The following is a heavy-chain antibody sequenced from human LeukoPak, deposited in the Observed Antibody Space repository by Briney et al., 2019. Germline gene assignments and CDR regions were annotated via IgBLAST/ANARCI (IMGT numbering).Heavy chain of an antibody. CDR2: FDPVDGET. J-gene: IGHJ5*02. Sequence: ASVTVSCKVSGYTLTELSMHWVRPAPGKGLEWMGGFDPVDGETIYAQKFQGRVTMTEDTSTDTAYMELSSLRSEDTAVYYCASSGYCSSTSCFNLHNWFDPWGQGTLVTVSS. CDR1: GYTLTELS. V-gene: IGHV1-24*01. CDR3: ASSGYCSSTSCFNLHNWFDP. D-gene: IGHD2-2*01.